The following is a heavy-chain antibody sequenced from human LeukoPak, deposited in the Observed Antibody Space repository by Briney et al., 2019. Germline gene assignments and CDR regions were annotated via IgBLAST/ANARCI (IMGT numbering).Heavy chain of an antibody. Sequence: GGSLRLSCAASGFTFSSYGMYWVRQAPGKGLEWVAVISYDGSNKYYADSVKGRFTISRDNSKNTLYLQMNSLRAEDTAVYYCARDGHLPTVSRYPHYFDYWGQGTLVTVSS. CDR2: ISYDGSNK. V-gene: IGHV3-30*03. D-gene: IGHD4-11*01. CDR1: GFTFSSYG. J-gene: IGHJ4*02. CDR3: ARDGHLPTVSRYPHYFDY.